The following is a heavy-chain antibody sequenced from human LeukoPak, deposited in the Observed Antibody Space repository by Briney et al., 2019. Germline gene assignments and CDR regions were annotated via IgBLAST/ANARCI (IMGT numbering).Heavy chain of an antibody. D-gene: IGHD2-21*01. CDR2: ISDSGGNT. CDR3: AKDARYYYFDD. J-gene: IGHJ4*02. CDR1: GSTFSNHA. Sequence: PGGSLRLSCVVSGSTFSNHAMGWVRQAPGKGLEWVSSISDSGGNTYYADSVKGRFTISRDNSKNTLYLQMNSLRAEDTAVYYCAKDARYYYFDDWGQGTLVTVSS. V-gene: IGHV3-23*01.